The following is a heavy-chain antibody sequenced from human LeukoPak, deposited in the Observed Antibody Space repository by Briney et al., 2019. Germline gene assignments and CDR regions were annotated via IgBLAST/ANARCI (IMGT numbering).Heavy chain of an antibody. V-gene: IGHV3-53*05. CDR1: GFNVSSNY. CDR3: AKRVGYQKVDY. Sequence: GGSLRLSCAASGFNVSSNYMSWVRQAPGKGLEWVSVIYSGGRTIYADSVKGRFTISRENSKNTLYLQMNSLRVEDTAVYYCAKRVGYQKVDYWGQGTLVTVSS. J-gene: IGHJ4*02. D-gene: IGHD1-26*01. CDR2: IYSGGRT.